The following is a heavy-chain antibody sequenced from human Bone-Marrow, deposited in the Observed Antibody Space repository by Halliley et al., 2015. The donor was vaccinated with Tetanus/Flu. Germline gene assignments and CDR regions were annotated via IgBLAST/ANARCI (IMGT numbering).Heavy chain of an antibody. D-gene: IGHD4-4*01. CDR2: INPSGGTR. CDR3: ARGGDDYNWDYYGMAV. V-gene: IGHV1-46*01. J-gene: IGHJ6*02. Sequence: INPSGGTRNDAQKFQGRVTMTRDTSTSTIYMELSNLRSEDTAVYYCARGGDDYNWDYYGMAVWGQGTTVTVSS.